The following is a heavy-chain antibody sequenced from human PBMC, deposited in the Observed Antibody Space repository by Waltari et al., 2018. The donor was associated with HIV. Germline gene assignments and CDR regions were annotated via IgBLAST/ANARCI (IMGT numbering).Heavy chain of an antibody. CDR3: ARDEGHYYDSSGLGGMDV. V-gene: IGHV3-30*04. CDR2: ISYDGSNK. J-gene: IGHJ6*02. CDR1: GFPFRSYS. D-gene: IGHD3-22*01. Sequence: QVQLVESGGGVVQPGRSLRLSCSASGFPFRSYSMPWVRQAPGKGLEWVAVISYDGSNKYYADSVKGRFTISRDNSKNTLYLQMNSLRAEDTAVYYCARDEGHYYDSSGLGGMDVWGQGTTVTVSS.